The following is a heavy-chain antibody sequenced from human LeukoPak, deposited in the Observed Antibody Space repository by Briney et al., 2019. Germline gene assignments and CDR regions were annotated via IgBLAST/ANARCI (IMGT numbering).Heavy chain of an antibody. D-gene: IGHD3-22*01. Sequence: SETLSLTCTVSGGSLSSYYWSWIRHPPAKGLEWIGNIYDSGSTNYNPTLKSRVTISVDTSKNQCSLKLSSVTAADTAVYYCARQSISGSSLSYFDYWGQGTLVNVSS. V-gene: IGHV4-59*01. J-gene: IGHJ4*02. CDR2: IYDSGST. CDR1: GGSLSSYY. CDR3: ARQSISGSSLSYFDY.